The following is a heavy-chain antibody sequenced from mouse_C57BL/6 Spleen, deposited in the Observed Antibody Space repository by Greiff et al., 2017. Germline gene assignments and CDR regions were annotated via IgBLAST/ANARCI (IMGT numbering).Heavy chain of an antibody. V-gene: IGHV1-39*01. D-gene: IGHD1-1*01. CDR2: LHPNYGTT. CDR1: GYSFTDYT. J-gene: IGHJ4*01. Sequence: EVKLMESGPELVKPGASAKIYCKASGYSFTDYTMNWVKQSNGKILEWIGVLHPNYGTTSYNQKFKGKATFTVDQSSSTAYMQLNSLTSEDSAVYYCARSWGITTVVAKGAMDYWGQGTSVTGSS. CDR3: ARSWGITTVVAKGAMDY.